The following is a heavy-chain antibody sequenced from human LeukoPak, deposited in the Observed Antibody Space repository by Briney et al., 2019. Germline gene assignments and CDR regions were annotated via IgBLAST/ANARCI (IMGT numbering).Heavy chain of an antibody. CDR2: ISAYNGNT. J-gene: IGHJ3*02. D-gene: IGHD6-13*01. CDR1: GYTFTSYG. Sequence: PAASVKVSCKASGYTFTSYGISWVRQAPGQGLEWMGWISAYNGNTNYAQKLQGRVTMTTDTSTSTAYMELRSLRSDDTAVYYCARDSSSWYGVAFDIWGQGTMVTVSS. V-gene: IGHV1-18*01. CDR3: ARDSSSWYGVAFDI.